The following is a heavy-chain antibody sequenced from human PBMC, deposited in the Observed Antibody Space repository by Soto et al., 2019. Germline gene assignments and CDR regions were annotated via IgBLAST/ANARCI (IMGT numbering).Heavy chain of an antibody. D-gene: IGHD1-1*01. CDR3: GHRFYTNGPYGMAV. J-gene: IGHJ6*02. V-gene: IGHV2-5*02. CDR1: GFSLRTSGVG. Sequence: QITLEESGPTLVKPTQTLTLTCTFSGFSLRTSGVGVGWIRQPPGKALEWLALIYWDDDKRYSPSLKTRLTITKDASSNQVVLTMTNMDPVDTATYYCGHRFYTNGPYGMAVWGQGTTVTVTS. CDR2: IYWDDDK.